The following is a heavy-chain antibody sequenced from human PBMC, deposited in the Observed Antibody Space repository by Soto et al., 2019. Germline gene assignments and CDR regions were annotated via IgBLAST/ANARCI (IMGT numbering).Heavy chain of an antibody. V-gene: IGHV4-31*03. D-gene: IGHD1-26*01. J-gene: IGHJ4*02. CDR3: ARTKWELYHYYFDY. CDR2: IYYSGST. Sequence: QVQLQESGPGLVKPSQTLSLTCTVSGGSISSGGYYWSWIRQHPGKGLAWIGYIYYSGSTYYNPSLKSRVTISVDTSKNQFSLKLSSVTAADTAVYYCARTKWELYHYYFDYWVQGTMVTVSS. CDR1: GGSISSGGYY.